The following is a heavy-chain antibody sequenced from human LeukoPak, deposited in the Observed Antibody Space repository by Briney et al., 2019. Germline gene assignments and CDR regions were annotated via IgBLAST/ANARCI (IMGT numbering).Heavy chain of an antibody. J-gene: IGHJ6*02. Sequence: SETLSLTCTVSGGSISSYYWSWIRQPPGKGLEWIGYIYYSGSTNYNPSLKGRVTISVDTSKNQFSLKLSSVTAADTAVYYCARDRGSSWQSTHYYGMDVWGQGTTVTVSS. CDR3: ARDRGSSWQSTHYYGMDV. CDR1: GGSISSYY. V-gene: IGHV4-59*01. D-gene: IGHD6-13*01. CDR2: IYYSGST.